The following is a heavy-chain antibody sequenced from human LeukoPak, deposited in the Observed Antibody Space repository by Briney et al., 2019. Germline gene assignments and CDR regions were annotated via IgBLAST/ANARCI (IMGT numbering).Heavy chain of an antibody. CDR2: INHSGST. CDR3: ARLDNSGYYHIDY. Sequence: SETLSLTCAVYGGSFSGYYWSWIRQPPGKGLEWIGEINHSGSTYYNPSLKSRVTISVDTSKNQFPLKLSSVTAADTAVYYCARLDNSGYYHIDYWGQGTLVSVSS. CDR1: GGSFSGYY. D-gene: IGHD3-22*01. J-gene: IGHJ4*02. V-gene: IGHV4-34*01.